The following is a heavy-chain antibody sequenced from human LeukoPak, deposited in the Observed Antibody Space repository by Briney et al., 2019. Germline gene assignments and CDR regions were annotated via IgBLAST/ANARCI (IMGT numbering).Heavy chain of an antibody. Sequence: GGSLRLSCAASGFTFNTCAMSWVRQAPGKGLEWVSGIGGSGVNTYHADSVKGRFTISRDDSRNTAYLQMNSLRAEDTALYYCATGGGQWHVDYWGQGTLGTVSS. V-gene: IGHV3-23*01. CDR3: ATGGGQWHVDY. CDR1: GFTFNTCA. D-gene: IGHD6-19*01. J-gene: IGHJ4*02. CDR2: IGGSGVNT.